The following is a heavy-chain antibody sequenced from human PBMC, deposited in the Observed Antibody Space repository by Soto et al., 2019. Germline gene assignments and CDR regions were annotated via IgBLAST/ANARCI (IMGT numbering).Heavy chain of an antibody. CDR1: GYSFTSHG. CDR3: ATWAGQARDFGGPFDY. D-gene: IGHD4-17*01. J-gene: IGHJ4*02. Sequence: QIRLVQSGVAVKNPGASVKVPCQGSGYSFTSHGVSWVRQAPGQGLEWRGWINGVTGRTTYARRFQGRVALTTDKSTNTAYMELTRLRSDDAAVYYCATWAGQARDFGGPFDYCCQGTLVTVSS. V-gene: IGHV1-18*01. CDR2: INGVTGRT.